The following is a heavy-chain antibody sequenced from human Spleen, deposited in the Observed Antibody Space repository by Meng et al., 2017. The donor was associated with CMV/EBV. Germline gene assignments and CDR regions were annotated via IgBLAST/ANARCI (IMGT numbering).Heavy chain of an antibody. Sequence: GESLKISCAASGFTFSNAWMSWVRQAPGKGLEWVGRIKSKTDGGTTDYAAPVKGRFTISRDDSKNTLYLQMNSLKTEDTAVYYYTTGAGATTSNYYYYYYGMDVWGQGTTVTVSS. J-gene: IGHJ6*02. CDR3: TTGAGATTSNYYYYYYGMDV. CDR2: IKSKTDGGTT. D-gene: IGHD1-26*01. V-gene: IGHV3-15*01. CDR1: GFTFSNAW.